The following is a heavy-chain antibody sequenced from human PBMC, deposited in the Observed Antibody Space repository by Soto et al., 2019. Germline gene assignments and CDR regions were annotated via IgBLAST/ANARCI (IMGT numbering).Heavy chain of an antibody. D-gene: IGHD2-15*01. J-gene: IGHJ4*01. Sequence: GGSLRLSCAASGFTFSSYAISWVRQAPGKGLEWVSAISGSGGSTYYADSVKGRFTISRDNSKNTLYLQMNSLRAEDTAVYYCSTTLGYCSGGSCYPDRYWGHGPLVTVSS. CDR1: GFTFSSYA. CDR3: STTLGYCSGGSCYPDRY. CDR2: ISGSGGST. V-gene: IGHV3-23*01.